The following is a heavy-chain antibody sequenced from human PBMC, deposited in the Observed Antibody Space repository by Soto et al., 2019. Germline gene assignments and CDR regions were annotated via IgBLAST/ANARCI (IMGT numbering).Heavy chain of an antibody. CDR1: GYTFASYD. Sequence: AASVKVSCKASGYTFASYDINWVRQATGQGLEWMGWMNPNSGNTGYAQKFQGRVTMTRNTSIGTAYMELSSLRSEDTAVYYCARGYVETAMEPHFDYWGQGTLVTVSS. D-gene: IGHD5-18*01. CDR3: ARGYVETAMEPHFDY. J-gene: IGHJ4*02. V-gene: IGHV1-8*01. CDR2: MNPNSGNT.